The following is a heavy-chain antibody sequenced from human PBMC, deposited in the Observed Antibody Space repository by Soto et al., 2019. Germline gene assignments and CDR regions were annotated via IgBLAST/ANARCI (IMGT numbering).Heavy chain of an antibody. CDR2: IYYSGST. CDR3: ARDVNIVAMIEGDAFDI. CDR1: GGSISSSSYY. Sequence: SETLSVTCSVSGGSISSSSYYWGWIRQPPGKGLEWIGSIYYSGSTYYNPSLKSRVTISVDTSKNQFSLKLSSVTAADTAVYYCARDVNIVAMIEGDAFDIWGQGTMVTVSS. J-gene: IGHJ3*02. V-gene: IGHV4-39*02. D-gene: IGHD5-12*01.